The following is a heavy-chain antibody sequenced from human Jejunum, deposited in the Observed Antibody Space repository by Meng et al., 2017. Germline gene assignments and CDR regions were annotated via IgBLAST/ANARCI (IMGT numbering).Heavy chain of an antibody. CDR2: MYHGGDT. CDR1: VGSISSSNR. CDR3: ARDWGCRDGSCFSGLLEY. Sequence: QLQLQESGPGLVKPSGTLSLTCGVSVGSISSSNRWSWVRQSPGKGLEWIGEMYHGGDTNYNPSLETRVTISTDTSRNEFSLKLRSVTAADTAVYYCARDWGCRDGSCFSGLLEYWGQGTLVTVSS. V-gene: IGHV4-4*02. D-gene: IGHD2-15*01. J-gene: IGHJ4*02.